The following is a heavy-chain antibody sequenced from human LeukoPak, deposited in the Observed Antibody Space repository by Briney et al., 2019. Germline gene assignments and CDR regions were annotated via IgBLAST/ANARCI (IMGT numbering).Heavy chain of an antibody. V-gene: IGHV3-23*01. J-gene: IGHJ5*02. Sequence: GGSLRLSCAASGFTFSSYAMSWVRQAPGKGLEWVSAISGSGGSTYYADSVKGRFTISRDNSKNTLYLQMNGLRAEDTAVYYCAKDRRFIQLCPWGQGTLVTVSS. CDR3: AKDRRFIQLCP. CDR2: ISGSGGST. D-gene: IGHD5-18*01. CDR1: GFTFSSYA.